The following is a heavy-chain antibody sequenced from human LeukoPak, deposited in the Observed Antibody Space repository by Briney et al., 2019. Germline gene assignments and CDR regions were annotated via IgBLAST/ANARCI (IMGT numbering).Heavy chain of an antibody. Sequence: GGSLRLSCAASGFTFSSYAMHWVRQAPGKGLEWVAVISYDGSNKYYADSVKGRFTISRDNSKNTLYLQMNSLRAEDTAVYYCARSGYSGYDLYYYGMDVWGKGTTVTVSS. CDR3: ARSGYSGYDLYYYGMDV. CDR2: ISYDGSNK. V-gene: IGHV3-30*04. CDR1: GFTFSSYA. D-gene: IGHD5-12*01. J-gene: IGHJ6*04.